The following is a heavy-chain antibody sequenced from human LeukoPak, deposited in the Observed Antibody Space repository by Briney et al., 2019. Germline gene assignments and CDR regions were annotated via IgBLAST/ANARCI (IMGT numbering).Heavy chain of an antibody. D-gene: IGHD2-2*01. J-gene: IGHJ5*02. V-gene: IGHV3-11*01. CDR3: ARAKYCSSTSCYQLDP. CDR2: ISSSGSTI. CDR1: GFTFSDYY. Sequence: GSLRLSCAASGFTFSDYYMSWIRQAPGKGLEWVSYISSSGSTIYYADSVKGRFTISRDNAKNSLYLQMNSLRAEDTAVYYCARAKYCSSTSCYQLDPWGQGTLVTVSS.